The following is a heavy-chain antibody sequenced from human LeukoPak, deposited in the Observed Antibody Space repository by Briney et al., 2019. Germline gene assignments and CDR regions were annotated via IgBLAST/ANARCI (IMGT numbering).Heavy chain of an antibody. D-gene: IGHD2-2*01. J-gene: IGHJ4*02. CDR1: GFTFSTYP. CDR2: ISSNGGST. CDR3: ARGSGYCSSTGCYTPYDFDY. Sequence: PGGSLRLSCAASGFTFSTYPMHWVRQAPGKGLEYVSAISSNGGSTFYANSVKGRFTISRDNSKNTLYLQMGSLRTEDMAVYYCARGSGYCSSTGCYTPYDFDYWGQGTLVTVSS. V-gene: IGHV3-64*01.